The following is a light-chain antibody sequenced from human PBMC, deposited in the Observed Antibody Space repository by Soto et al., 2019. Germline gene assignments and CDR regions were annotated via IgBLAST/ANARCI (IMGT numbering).Light chain of an antibody. J-gene: IGKJ5*01. CDR2: GAS. V-gene: IGKV3-11*01. CDR1: QSVSSN. CDR3: QQRSNWPPIT. Sequence: EIVFTQSPITLSVSAVERATLSCRASQSVSSNLAWYQQKPGQAPRLLIYGASTRATGIPARFSGSGSGTDFTLTISRLEPGDFAVYYCQQRSNWPPITFGQGTRLEIK.